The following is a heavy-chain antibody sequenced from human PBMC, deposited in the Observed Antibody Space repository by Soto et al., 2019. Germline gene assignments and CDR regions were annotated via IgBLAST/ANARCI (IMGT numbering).Heavy chain of an antibody. CDR2: IYYSGST. J-gene: IGHJ5*02. D-gene: IGHD6-13*01. Sequence: QLQLQESGPGLMKPSETLSLTCTVSGGSISSSTYWAWLRQPPGKGLEWIGNIYYSGSTDYHPSLKSRVTISVDTSKNKFSLKLSSVTAADTAVYYCARLDSSTWSLNWFDPWGQGTLVTVSS. CDR3: ARLDSSTWSLNWFDP. V-gene: IGHV4-39*01. CDR1: GGSISSSTY.